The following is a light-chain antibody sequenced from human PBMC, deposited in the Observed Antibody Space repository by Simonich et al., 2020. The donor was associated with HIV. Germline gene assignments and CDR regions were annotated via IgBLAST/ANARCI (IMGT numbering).Light chain of an antibody. CDR3: QQYYSIPWT. Sequence: DIVMTQSPDSLAVSLGERAAINCKSSQSVLSTSNNKNYLAWYQQKPGQPPKLLISWASTRESGVPDRFSGSGSETDFTLTISSLQAEDVAVYYCQQYYSIPWTFGQGTKVEIK. CDR2: WAS. J-gene: IGKJ1*01. V-gene: IGKV4-1*01. CDR1: QSVLSTSNNKNY.